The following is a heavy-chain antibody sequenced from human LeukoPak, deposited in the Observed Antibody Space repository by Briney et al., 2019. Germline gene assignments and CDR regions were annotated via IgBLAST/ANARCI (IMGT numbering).Heavy chain of an antibody. CDR2: IYSSGST. CDR1: LGSISSYY. CDR3: ARDHPYYYGSGSSGLGYYYGMDV. Sequence: SETLSLTCTVSLGSISSYYWSWIRQPPGKGLKAIGYIYSSGSTNYNPSLKSRVTISVDTSKNQFSLKLSSVTAADTAVYYCARDHPYYYGSGSSGLGYYYGMDVWGQGTTVTVSS. J-gene: IGHJ6*02. D-gene: IGHD3-10*01. V-gene: IGHV4-59*01.